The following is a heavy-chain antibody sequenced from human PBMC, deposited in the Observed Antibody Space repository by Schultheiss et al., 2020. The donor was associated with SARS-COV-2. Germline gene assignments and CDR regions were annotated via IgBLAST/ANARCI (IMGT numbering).Heavy chain of an antibody. CDR3: ARDDYYDSSGYGY. D-gene: IGHD3-22*01. CDR1: GFTFSSYA. CDR2: ISSNGGST. V-gene: IGHV3-64*01. Sequence: GGSLRLSCAASGFTFSSYAMHWVRQAPGKGLEYVSAISSNGGSTYYANSVKGRFTISRDNSKNTLYLQMNSLRAEDTAVYYCARDDYYDSSGYGYWGQGTLVTVSS. J-gene: IGHJ4*02.